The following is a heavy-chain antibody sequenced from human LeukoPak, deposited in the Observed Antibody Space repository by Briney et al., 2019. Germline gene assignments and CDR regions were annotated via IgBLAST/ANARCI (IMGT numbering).Heavy chain of an antibody. D-gene: IGHD3-16*01. Sequence: GGSLRLSCAASGFTVSSNYMSWVRQAPGKGLEWVSVIDRGGSTDYADSVKGRFTISRDNSKNTLYLQMNSLRAEDTAVYYCARDRSLDYGMDVWAKGPRSPSP. CDR1: GFTVSSNY. V-gene: IGHV3-66*01. J-gene: IGHJ6*02. CDR2: IDRGGST. CDR3: ARDRSLDYGMDV.